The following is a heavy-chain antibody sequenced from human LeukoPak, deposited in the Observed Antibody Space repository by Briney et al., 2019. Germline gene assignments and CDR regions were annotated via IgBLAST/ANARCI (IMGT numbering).Heavy chain of an antibody. CDR3: AAETGSHDAFDI. Sequence: PSETLSLTCTVSGGSISSYYWSWIRQPPGKGLEWIGYIYTSGSTNYNPSLKSRVTMSVDTSKNQFSLKLSSVTAADTAVYYCAAETGSHDAFDIWGQGTMVTVSS. J-gene: IGHJ3*02. D-gene: IGHD1-26*01. V-gene: IGHV4-4*08. CDR2: IYTSGST. CDR1: GGSISSYY.